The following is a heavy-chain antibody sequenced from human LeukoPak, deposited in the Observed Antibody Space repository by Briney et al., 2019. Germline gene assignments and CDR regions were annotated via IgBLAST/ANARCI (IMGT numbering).Heavy chain of an antibody. J-gene: IGHJ4*02. CDR1: GGSISSYY. CDR3: ATSPRVTFFDY. D-gene: IGHD3-16*01. V-gene: IGHV4-4*07. CDR2: INTSGSS. Sequence: SETLSLTCTVSGGSISSYYWSWIRQPAGKGLEWIGRINTSGSSNYNPSLRSRVTMSVDTSKNQFSLNLRSMTAADTAVYYCATSPRVTFFDYWGRGTLVTVSS.